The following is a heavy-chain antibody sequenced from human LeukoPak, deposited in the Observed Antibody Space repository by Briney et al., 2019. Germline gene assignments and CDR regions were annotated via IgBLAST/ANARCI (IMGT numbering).Heavy chain of an antibody. CDR2: TNPNSGGT. D-gene: IGHD3-22*01. CDR1: GYTFTGYY. J-gene: IGHJ4*02. V-gene: IGHV1-2*02. Sequence: GASVKVSCKASGYTFTGYYMHWVRQAPGQGLEWMGWTNPNSGGTNYAQKFQGRVTMTRDTSISTAYMELSRLRSDDTAVYYCARDRYYYDSSGYRTFDYWGQGTLVTVSS. CDR3: ARDRYYYDSSGYRTFDY.